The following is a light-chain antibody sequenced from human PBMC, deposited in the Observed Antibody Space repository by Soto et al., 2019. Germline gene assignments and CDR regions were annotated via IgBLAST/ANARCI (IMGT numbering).Light chain of an antibody. CDR2: GAS. Sequence: DIQMTQSLSTPSASVGDRVTITCRASQSVTSRLAWYQQKPGKAPKLLIYGASNLESGVPSRFSGSGSGTEFTLTISSLQPDDFATYYCQQYNSYSLTFGGGTKVDIK. V-gene: IGKV1-5*01. CDR1: QSVTSR. CDR3: QQYNSYSLT. J-gene: IGKJ4*01.